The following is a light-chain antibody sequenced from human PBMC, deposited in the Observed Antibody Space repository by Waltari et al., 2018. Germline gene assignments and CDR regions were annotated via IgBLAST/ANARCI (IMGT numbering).Light chain of an antibody. V-gene: IGKV3-20*01. CDR2: GAS. Sequence: EIVLTQSPGTLSLSPGERATLSCRASQSVNSRYLAWYQQKSGQAHRLLIHGASSRATGIPDRFSGSGSGTDFTLTISRLEPEDFAVYYCQQYGSSPPTGFGPGTKLDIK. CDR1: QSVNSRY. J-gene: IGKJ3*01. CDR3: QQYGSSPPTG.